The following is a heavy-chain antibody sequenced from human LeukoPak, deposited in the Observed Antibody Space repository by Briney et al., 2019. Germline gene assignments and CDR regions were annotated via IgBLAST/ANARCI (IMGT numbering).Heavy chain of an antibody. CDR2: MNPNSGNT. CDR1: GYTFTSSD. D-gene: IGHD5-18*01. V-gene: IGHV1-8*01. Sequence: GASVKVSCKTSGYTFTSSDINWVRQATGQGLEWMGWMNPNSGNTGYAQKFQGRVTMTRNTSISTAYMELSSLRSEDTAVYYCARGKGGYSYGSNYYYGMDVWGQGTTVTVSS. J-gene: IGHJ6*02. CDR3: ARGKGGYSYGSNYYYGMDV.